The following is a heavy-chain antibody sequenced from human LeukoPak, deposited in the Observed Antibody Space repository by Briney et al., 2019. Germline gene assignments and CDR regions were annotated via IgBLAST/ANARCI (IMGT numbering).Heavy chain of an antibody. V-gene: IGHV4-59*11. Sequence: SETLSPTCTVSGASISRHYWSWIRQPPGKGLEWIGYVYHDGTTNYNPSLKSRVAISIDTSRNQLSLKLSSMTAADTAVYYCARGSTRADDYWGQGILVTVSS. CDR3: ARGSTRADDY. CDR2: VYHDGTT. J-gene: IGHJ4*02. D-gene: IGHD2/OR15-2a*01. CDR1: GASISRHY.